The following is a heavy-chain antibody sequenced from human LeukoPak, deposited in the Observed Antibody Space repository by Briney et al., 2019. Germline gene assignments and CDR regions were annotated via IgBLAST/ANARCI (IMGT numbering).Heavy chain of an antibody. J-gene: IGHJ4*02. CDR3: AFVSPIRVATVTQDY. V-gene: IGHV1-2*02. Sequence: GASVKVSCKASGYTFTGYYMHWVRQAPGQGLEWMGWINPNSGGTNYAQKFQGRVTMTRDTSISTAYMELSRLRSDDTAVYYCAFVSPIRVATVTQDYWGQGTLVTVSS. CDR2: INPNSGGT. CDR1: GYTFTGYY. D-gene: IGHD5-12*01.